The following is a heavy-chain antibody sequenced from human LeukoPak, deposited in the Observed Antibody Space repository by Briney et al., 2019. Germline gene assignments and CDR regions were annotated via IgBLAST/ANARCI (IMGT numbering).Heavy chain of an antibody. Sequence: ASVKVSCKASGGTFSSYAISWVRQAPGQGLEWMGGIIPIFGTANYAQKFQGRVTITADEPTSTAYMELSSLRSEDTAVYYCARDVVAARLIWFDPWGQGTLVTVSS. D-gene: IGHD6-6*01. V-gene: IGHV1-69*13. CDR1: GGTFSSYA. J-gene: IGHJ5*02. CDR2: IIPIFGTA. CDR3: ARDVVAARLIWFDP.